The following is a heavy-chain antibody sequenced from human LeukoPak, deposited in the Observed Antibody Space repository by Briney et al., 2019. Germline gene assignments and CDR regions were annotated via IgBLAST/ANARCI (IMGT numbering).Heavy chain of an antibody. D-gene: IGHD7-27*01. V-gene: IGHV1-8*01. Sequence: GASVKVSCKASGYTFTSYDINWVRQATGQGLEWTGWMNPNSGNTGYAQKFQGRVTMTRNTSISTAYMELSSLRSEDTAVYYCARGSGPWAHDAFDIWGQGTMVTVSS. CDR3: ARGSGPWAHDAFDI. CDR2: MNPNSGNT. J-gene: IGHJ3*02. CDR1: GYTFTSYD.